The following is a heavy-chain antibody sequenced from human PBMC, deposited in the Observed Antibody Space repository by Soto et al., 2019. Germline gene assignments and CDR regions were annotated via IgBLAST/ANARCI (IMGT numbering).Heavy chain of an antibody. V-gene: IGHV4-59*01. CDR2: IHRTGST. J-gene: IGHJ5*02. D-gene: IGHD3-10*01. CDR1: RGSISSYY. CDR3: ARESAGSGKNNWYDP. Sequence: PSETLSLTSSVSRGSISSYYWSWVRQPPGKGLEWIGFIHRTGSTKYNPSLESRVTISVDTSQNQLSLRLSSVTAADTAVYYCARESAGSGKNNWYDPWGQGILVTVSS.